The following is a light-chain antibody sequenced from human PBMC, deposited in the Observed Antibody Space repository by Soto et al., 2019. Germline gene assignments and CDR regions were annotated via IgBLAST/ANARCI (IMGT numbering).Light chain of an antibody. CDR3: QSYDATNQV. V-gene: IGLV6-57*01. J-gene: IGLJ3*02. CDR1: SGSIASNY. CDR2: EDN. Sequence: NFMLTQPHSVSESPGKTVLISCTRSSGSIASNYVQCYQQRPGSSPTTVIYEDNQRPSGVPDRFSGSIDSSSNSASLTISGLETEDEADYFCQSYDATNQVFGGGTKLTVL.